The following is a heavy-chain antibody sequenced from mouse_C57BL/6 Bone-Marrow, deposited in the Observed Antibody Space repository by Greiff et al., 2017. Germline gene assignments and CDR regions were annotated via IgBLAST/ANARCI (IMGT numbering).Heavy chain of an antibody. CDR1: GYTFTSYG. Sequence: VQLQQSGAELARPGASVKLSCKASGYTFTSYGISWVKQRTGPGLEWIGEIYPRSGNTYYNEKFKGKATLTADKSSSTAYMELRSRTSEDSAVYFCAREGNYGNPWFAYWGQGTLVTVSA. V-gene: IGHV1-81*01. CDR3: AREGNYGNPWFAY. J-gene: IGHJ3*01. D-gene: IGHD2-1*01. CDR2: IYPRSGNT.